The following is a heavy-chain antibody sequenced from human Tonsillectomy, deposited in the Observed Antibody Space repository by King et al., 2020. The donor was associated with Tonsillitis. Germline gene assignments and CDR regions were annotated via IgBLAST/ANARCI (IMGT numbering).Heavy chain of an antibody. CDR2: IYYSGST. CDR3: AREIDYGDPMPGY. CDR1: GGSISSYY. J-gene: IGHJ4*02. V-gene: IGHV4-59*01. Sequence: QLQESGPGLVKPSETLSLTCTVSGGSISSYYWSWIRQPPGKGLEWIGYIYYSGSTNYNPSLTSRVTISVDTSKNQFSLELSSVTAADTAVYYCAREIDYGDPMPGYWGQGTLVTVSS. D-gene: IGHD4-17*01.